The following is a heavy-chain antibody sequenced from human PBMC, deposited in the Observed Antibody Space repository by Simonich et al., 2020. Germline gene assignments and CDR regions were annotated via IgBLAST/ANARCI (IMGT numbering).Heavy chain of an antibody. V-gene: IGHV4-59*01. Sequence: QVQLQESGPGLVKPSETLSLTCTVSGGSINSNYWSLIRQPPGKGLEWIGNIYYSGSTNYNPTLNSRVTISVDTSKNQFSLQLSSVTAADTAVYYCARGGLYFDYWGQGTLVTVSS. CDR2: IYYSGST. CDR1: GGSINSNY. CDR3: ARGGLYFDY. D-gene: IGHD2-15*01. J-gene: IGHJ4*02.